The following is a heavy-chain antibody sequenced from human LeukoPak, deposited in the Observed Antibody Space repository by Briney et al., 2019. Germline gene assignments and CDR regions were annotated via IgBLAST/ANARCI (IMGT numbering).Heavy chain of an antibody. Sequence: SGEFLRLSCAASGFTFSSYSMNWVRQAPGKGLEWVSSISSSSSYIYYADSVKGRFTISRDNAKNSLYLQMNSLRAEDTAVYYCARCEPPLHSYGYTRHYYYYMDVWGKGTTVTVSS. D-gene: IGHD5-18*01. V-gene: IGHV3-21*01. CDR3: ARCEPPLHSYGYTRHYYYYMDV. J-gene: IGHJ6*03. CDR2: ISSSSSYI. CDR1: GFTFSSYS.